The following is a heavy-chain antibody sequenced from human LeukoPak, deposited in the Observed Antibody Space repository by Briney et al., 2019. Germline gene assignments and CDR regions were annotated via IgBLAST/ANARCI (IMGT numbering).Heavy chain of an antibody. Sequence: ASVKVSCKASGYTFTGYYMHWVRQAPGQGLEWMGWINPNSGGTNYAQKSQGRVTMTRDTSISTAYMELSRLRSDDTAVYYCARADYGDYSNFDYWGQGTLVTVSS. CDR2: INPNSGGT. CDR3: ARADYGDYSNFDY. V-gene: IGHV1-2*02. J-gene: IGHJ4*02. D-gene: IGHD4-17*01. CDR1: GYTFTGYY.